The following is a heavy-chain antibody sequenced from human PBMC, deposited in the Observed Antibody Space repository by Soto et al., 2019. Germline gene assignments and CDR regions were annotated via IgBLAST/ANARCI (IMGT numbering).Heavy chain of an antibody. J-gene: IGHJ6*02. Sequence: GGSLRLSCAASGLTFDDYAMHWVRQAPGKGLEWVSGISWNSGSIGYADSVKARFTISRDNAKNSLFLQMNSLRAEDTAFYYCAKDISGRGSFYYYYGMDVWGQGTTVTVSS. V-gene: IGHV3-9*01. CDR2: ISWNSGSI. D-gene: IGHD1-26*01. CDR1: GLTFDDYA. CDR3: AKDISGRGSFYYYYGMDV.